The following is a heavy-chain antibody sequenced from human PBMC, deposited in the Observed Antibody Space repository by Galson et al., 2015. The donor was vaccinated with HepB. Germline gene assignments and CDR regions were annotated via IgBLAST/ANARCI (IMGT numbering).Heavy chain of an antibody. CDR1: GFIFKSYG. V-gene: IGHV3-33*05. Sequence: SLRLSCAASGFIFKSYGMKWVRQAPGKGLEWVAVITYDGRKEYYADSVKGRFTISRDNAKNTLYLQMNSLKVEDTALYYCARGRDESDYWGQGIAVAVSS. CDR2: ITYDGRKE. CDR3: ARGRDESDY. J-gene: IGHJ4*02.